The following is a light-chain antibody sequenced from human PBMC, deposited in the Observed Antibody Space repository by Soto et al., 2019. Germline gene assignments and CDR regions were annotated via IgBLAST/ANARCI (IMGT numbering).Light chain of an antibody. V-gene: IGLV2-14*03. CDR1: SSDVGAYTF. Sequence: QSVLTQPASVSGSPGQSITISCTGTSSDVGAYTFVSWYQQHPDKVPKLMIFDVSRRPSGVSDRFSGSKSGNTASLTISGLKPEYEADYYCSSYTSSSTHVFGSGTKLTVL. CDR3: SSYTSSSTHV. CDR2: DVS. J-gene: IGLJ1*01.